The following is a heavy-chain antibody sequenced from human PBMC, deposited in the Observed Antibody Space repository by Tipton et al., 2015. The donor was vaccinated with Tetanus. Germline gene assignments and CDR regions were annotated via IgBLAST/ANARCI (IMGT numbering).Heavy chain of an antibody. D-gene: IGHD6-19*01. CDR2: IFYSGST. J-gene: IGHJ6*02. CDR3: ARDNGGWDDYYYYGMDV. CDR1: GASIRGSSDY. V-gene: IGHV4-39*02. Sequence: LRLSCTVSGASIRGSSDYWGWIRQPPGKGLEWIGSIFYSGSTYSNPSLKSRVTISVDLSKNQFSLKLSSVTAADTAAYYCARDNGGWDDYYYYGMDVWGQGTTVTVSS.